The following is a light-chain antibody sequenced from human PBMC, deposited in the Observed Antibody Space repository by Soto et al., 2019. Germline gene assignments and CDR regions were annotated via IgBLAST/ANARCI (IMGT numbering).Light chain of an antibody. J-gene: IGKJ2*01. V-gene: IGKV1-8*01. CDR3: QQYYSYPRA. CDR1: QGISSY. CDR2: AAS. Sequence: AIRMTQSPSSLSASTGDRVTITCRASQGISSYLAWYQQKPGKAPKLLIYAASTLQSGVPSRFSGSGSGTDFPLIISCLQSEDFATYYCQQYYSYPRAFGQGTKLEIK.